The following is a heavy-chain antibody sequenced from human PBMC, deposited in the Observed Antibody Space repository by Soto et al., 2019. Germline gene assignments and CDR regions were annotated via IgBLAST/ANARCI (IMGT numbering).Heavy chain of an antibody. Sequence: GGSLRLSCAASGFTFSSYAMSWVRQAPGKGLEWVSAISGSGGSTYYADSVKGRFTISRDNSKNTLYLQMNSLRAEDTAVYYCAKDSTQNYDILTGYPDYWGQGTLVTVSS. V-gene: IGHV3-23*01. CDR1: GFTFSSYA. CDR2: ISGSGGST. D-gene: IGHD3-9*01. CDR3: AKDSTQNYDILTGYPDY. J-gene: IGHJ4*02.